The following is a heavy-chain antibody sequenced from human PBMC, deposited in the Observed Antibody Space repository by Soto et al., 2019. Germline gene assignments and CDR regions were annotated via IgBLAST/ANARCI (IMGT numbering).Heavy chain of an antibody. CDR1: GYRVSNYV. V-gene: IGHV1-8*01. Sequence: APVKIGCTACGYRVSNYVVSVSLQTTGQGLEWMGWMNPGSGDTGYEQKLQGRVTMTRDISIATAYMELSSLRSDDTAVYYCARGQRRGGSSGWALWGQGTLVTVPS. J-gene: IGHJ4*02. CDR3: ARGQRRGGSSGWAL. CDR2: MNPGSGDT. D-gene: IGHD6-19*01.